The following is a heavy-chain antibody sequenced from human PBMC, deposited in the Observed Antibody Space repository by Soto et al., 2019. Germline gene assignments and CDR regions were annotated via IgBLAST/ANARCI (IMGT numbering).Heavy chain of an antibody. CDR3: SVRFLEWYHPFYD. CDR1: GYRFTSYW. D-gene: IGHD3-3*01. Sequence: REALEISCKGSGYRFTSYWIGWVRPVPGKSLEWMGIIYPGDSDTRYRPFFQGQVTISADKSISTAYLQWSSLKASDTAMYYGSVRFLEWYHPFYDWGQGTLVTVAS. J-gene: IGHJ4*02. CDR2: IYPGDSDT. V-gene: IGHV5-51*01.